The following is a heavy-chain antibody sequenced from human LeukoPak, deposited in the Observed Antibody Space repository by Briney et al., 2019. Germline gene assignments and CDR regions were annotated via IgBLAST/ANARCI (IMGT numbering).Heavy chain of an antibody. CDR3: ARSAVGFDY. J-gene: IGHJ4*02. CDR2: INWNGGST. V-gene: IGHV3-20*04. CDR1: GFTVSSSY. D-gene: IGHD6-19*01. Sequence: PGGSLRLSCAASGFTVSSSYMSWVRQAPGKGLEWVSGINWNGGSTGYADSVKGRFTISRDNAKNSLYLQMNSLRAEDTALYYCARSAVGFDYWGQGSLVTVSS.